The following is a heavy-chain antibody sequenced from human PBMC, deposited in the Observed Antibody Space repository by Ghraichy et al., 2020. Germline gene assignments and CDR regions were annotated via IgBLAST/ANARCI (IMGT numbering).Heavy chain of an antibody. D-gene: IGHD1-14*01. CDR1: GFTFNVYG. V-gene: IGHV3-33*01. J-gene: IGHJ6*02. CDR2: IWNDGSHK. Sequence: GGSLRLSCATSGFTFNVYGFHWVRQAPGKGLEWVAVIWNDGSHKYYGDSVKGRFIISRDNSQNTLYLEVNNLRVDDTAIYYCAGGMGMDVWGQGTTVTVSS. CDR3: AGGMGMDV.